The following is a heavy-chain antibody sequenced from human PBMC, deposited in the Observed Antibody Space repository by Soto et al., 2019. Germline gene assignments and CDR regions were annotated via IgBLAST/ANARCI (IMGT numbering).Heavy chain of an antibody. V-gene: IGHV3-30*18. CDR1: GFTVSSYG. J-gene: IGHJ4*02. CDR2: ISYDGSNK. CDR3: AKDILTGYYPLFDY. Sequence: QVQLVESRGGVVQPGRSLRLSCAASGFTVSSYGMHWVRQAPGKGLEWVAVISYDGSNKYYADSVKGRFTISRDNSKNTLYLQMNSLRAEDTAVYYCAKDILTGYYPLFDYWGQGTLVTVSS. D-gene: IGHD3-9*01.